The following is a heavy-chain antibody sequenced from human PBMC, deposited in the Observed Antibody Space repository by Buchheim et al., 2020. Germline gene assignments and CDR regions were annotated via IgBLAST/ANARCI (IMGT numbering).Heavy chain of an antibody. CDR1: GFSLSKYW. CDR2: IHQDGSEK. Sequence: EVQLVESGGGLVQPGGSLRLSCAASGFSLSKYWMRWVRQAPGKGLEWVANIHQDGSEKHYVDSVTGRLTISRANATNSLFLQMESLRAEDTALYYCARDISQYRTRYYGMDVWGQGTT. D-gene: IGHD1-1*01. V-gene: IGHV3-7*01. J-gene: IGHJ6*02. CDR3: ARDISQYRTRYYGMDV.